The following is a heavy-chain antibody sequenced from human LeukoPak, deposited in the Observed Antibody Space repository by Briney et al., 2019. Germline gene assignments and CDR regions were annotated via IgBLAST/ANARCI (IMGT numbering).Heavy chain of an antibody. CDR1: GGSISSNNW. J-gene: IGHJ4*02. CDR2: IYHSGSP. CDR3: ARRLRSSRPYDY. D-gene: IGHD6-13*01. Sequence: PSGTLSLTCAVSGGSISSNNWWGWVRQPPGKGLEWIGEIYHSGSPNYNPSLKSRVTISVDKSRNHFSLNLSSVTAADTAVYYCARRLRSSRPYDYWGQGTLVTVSS. V-gene: IGHV4-4*02.